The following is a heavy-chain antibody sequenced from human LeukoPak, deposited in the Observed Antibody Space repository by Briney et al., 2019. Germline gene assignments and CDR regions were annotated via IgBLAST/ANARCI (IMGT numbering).Heavy chain of an antibody. Sequence: GGSLRLSCAASGFTFSSYEMNWVRQAPGKGLEWVSYISSSGSTIYYADSVKGRFTISRDNAKNSLYLQMNSLRAEDTAVYYCARDLRPTVEGYGIWGQGTMVTVSS. V-gene: IGHV3-48*03. CDR3: ARDLRPTVEGYGI. D-gene: IGHD5-24*01. J-gene: IGHJ3*02. CDR2: ISSSGSTI. CDR1: GFTFSSYE.